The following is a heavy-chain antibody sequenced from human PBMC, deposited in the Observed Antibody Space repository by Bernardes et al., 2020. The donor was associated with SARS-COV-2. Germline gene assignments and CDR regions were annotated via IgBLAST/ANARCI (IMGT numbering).Heavy chain of an antibody. CDR1: GGSFSGYY. CDR2: INHSGST. Sequence: SETLSLTCAVYGGSFSGYYWSWIRQPPGKGLEWIGEINHSGSTNYNPSLKSRVTISVDTSKNQFSLKLSSVTAADTAVYYCARLGGSGSYYYYYYGTDVWGQGTTVTVSS. V-gene: IGHV4-34*01. J-gene: IGHJ6*02. D-gene: IGHD3-10*01. CDR3: ARLGGSGSYYYYYYGTDV.